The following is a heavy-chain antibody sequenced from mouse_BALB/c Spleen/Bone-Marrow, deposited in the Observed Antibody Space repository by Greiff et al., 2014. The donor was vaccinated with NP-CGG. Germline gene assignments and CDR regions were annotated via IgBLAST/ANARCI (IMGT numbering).Heavy chain of an antibody. CDR3: ARVFYDRSSAD. CDR1: GYTFTGYW. Sequence: ESGAELARPGASVKLSCKASGYTFTGYWMQWVKQRPGQGLEWIGIIYPGDGDTRYTQKFKGKATLTADKSSSTAYMQLRNLASEDSAVYYCARVFYDRSSADWGQGTTLTVSS. J-gene: IGHJ2*01. V-gene: IGHV1-87*01. CDR2: IYPGDGDT. D-gene: IGHD2-14*01.